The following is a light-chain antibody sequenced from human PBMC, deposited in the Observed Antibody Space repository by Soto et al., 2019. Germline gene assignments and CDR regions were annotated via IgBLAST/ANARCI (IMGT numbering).Light chain of an antibody. J-gene: IGLJ2*01. Sequence: QAVLAHPPSVSGALGQRVTISCTGSSSNIGAGYDVHWYQQLPGTGPKLLIYGNKNRPSGVPDRFSGSKSDTSASLGITGLQPEDEADYYCQSYDSSLSAVVFGGGTKLTVL. V-gene: IGLV1-40*01. CDR2: GNK. CDR3: QSYDSSLSAVV. CDR1: SSNIGAGYD.